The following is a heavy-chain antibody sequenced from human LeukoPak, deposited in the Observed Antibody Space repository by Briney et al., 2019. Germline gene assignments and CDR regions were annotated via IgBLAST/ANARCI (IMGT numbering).Heavy chain of an antibody. CDR2: IYYSGST. Sequence: SETLSLTCTVSGGSISSYYWSWIRQPPGKGLEWIGYIYYSGSTNSNPSLKSRVTISVDTSKNQFSLKLSSVTAADTAVCYCTRQHYYESSGYYYVVLAFDIWGQGKMVTVSS. V-gene: IGHV4-59*01. D-gene: IGHD3-22*01. J-gene: IGHJ3*02. CDR3: TRQHYYESSGYYYVVLAFDI. CDR1: GGSISSYY.